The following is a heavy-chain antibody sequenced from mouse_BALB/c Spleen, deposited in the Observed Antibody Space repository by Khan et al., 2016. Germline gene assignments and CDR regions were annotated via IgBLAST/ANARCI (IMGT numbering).Heavy chain of an antibody. J-gene: IGHJ1*01. Sequence: EVQLQESGPGLVKPSQSLSLTCTVTGYSITSDYAWNWIRQFPGNKLEWMGYISYSGSTSYNPSLTRRISITRATSKNQFFLQLNSVTTEDTDTDNCARAPPMWYVDVWGAGTTVTVSS. V-gene: IGHV3-2*02. CDR3: ARAPPMWYVDV. CDR2: ISYSGST. CDR1: GYSITSDYA.